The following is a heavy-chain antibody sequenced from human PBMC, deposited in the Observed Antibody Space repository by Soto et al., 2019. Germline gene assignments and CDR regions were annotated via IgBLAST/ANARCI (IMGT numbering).Heavy chain of an antibody. CDR3: ARVIGYYSFIDY. D-gene: IGHD3-22*01. CDR2: INAGNGNT. CDR1: GYTFTSYA. Sequence: QVQLVQSGAEEKKPGASVKVSCKASGYTFTSYAMHWVRQAPGQRLEWMGWINAGNGNTKYSQKFQGRVTITRDTSASTAYMELSSLRSEDTAVYYGARVIGYYSFIDYWGQGTLVTVSS. J-gene: IGHJ4*02. V-gene: IGHV1-3*05.